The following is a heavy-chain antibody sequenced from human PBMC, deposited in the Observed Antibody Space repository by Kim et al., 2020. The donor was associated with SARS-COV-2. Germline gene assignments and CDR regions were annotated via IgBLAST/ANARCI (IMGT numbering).Heavy chain of an antibody. CDR2: IKSKADGGTT. CDR1: RFSFSDAW. V-gene: IGHV3-15*01. CDR3: TDGLDV. J-gene: IGHJ6*02. Sequence: GGSLRLSCAASRFSFSDAWMYWVHQVPGKGLEWVGRIKSKADGGTTVYAPPVKDRFTISRDDSKTTLYLQMNSLKSEDTAVYYCTDGLDVWGQGTTVTVS.